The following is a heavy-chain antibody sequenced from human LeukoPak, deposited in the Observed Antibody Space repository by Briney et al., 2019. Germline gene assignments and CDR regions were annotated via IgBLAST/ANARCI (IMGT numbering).Heavy chain of an antibody. D-gene: IGHD3-10*01. CDR3: ARAIASSGSRLFDY. J-gene: IGHJ4*02. CDR2: IYSSGST. CDR1: GGSISSYY. Sequence: SETLSLTCTVSGGSISSYYWSWIRQPAGKGLEWIGRIYSSGSTSYNPSLKSRVTISLDTSKNQFSLRLTSVTAADTAVYYCARAIASSGSRLFDYWGQGTLVTVSS. V-gene: IGHV4-4*07.